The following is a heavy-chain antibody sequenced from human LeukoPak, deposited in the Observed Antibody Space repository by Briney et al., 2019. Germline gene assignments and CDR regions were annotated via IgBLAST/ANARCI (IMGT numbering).Heavy chain of an antibody. CDR3: ASPDRGYYDSSGHDAFDI. Sequence: TSETLSPTCAVSGYSISSGYYWGWIRQPPGKGLEWSGSIYHSGSTYYDPSLKSRVTISVDTSKNQFSLKLSSVPAADTDVYYCASPDRGYYDSSGHDAFDIWGQGTMVTVSS. CDR1: GYSISSGYY. J-gene: IGHJ3*02. CDR2: IYHSGST. V-gene: IGHV4-38-2*01. D-gene: IGHD3-22*01.